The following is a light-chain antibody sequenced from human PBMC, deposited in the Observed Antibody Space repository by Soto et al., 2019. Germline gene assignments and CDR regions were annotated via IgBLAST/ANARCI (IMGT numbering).Light chain of an antibody. V-gene: IGKV1-39*01. CDR1: QSLSSN. J-gene: IGKJ3*01. CDR3: QQTYSTPFT. Sequence: DIQMTQSPSSLSASVGDRVTITCRASQSLSSNLNWYQQKPGKAPNLLIYAASSLQSGVPSRFSGSGSGTDFTLTISSLQPEDFATYYCQQTYSTPFTFGPGTKVDLK. CDR2: AAS.